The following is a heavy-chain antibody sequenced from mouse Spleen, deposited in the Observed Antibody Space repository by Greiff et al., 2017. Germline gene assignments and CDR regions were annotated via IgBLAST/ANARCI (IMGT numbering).Heavy chain of an antibody. J-gene: IGHJ2*01. Sequence: QVQLQQPGAELVKPGASVKLSFKASGYTFTSYWMHWVKQRPGRGLEWIGRIDPNSGGTKYNEKFKSKATLTVDKPSSTAYMQLSSLTSEDSAVYYCARSITTATSDYFDYWGQGTTLTVSS. V-gene: IGHV1-72*01. CDR2: IDPNSGGT. CDR3: ARSITTATSDYFDY. CDR1: GYTFTSYW. D-gene: IGHD1-2*01.